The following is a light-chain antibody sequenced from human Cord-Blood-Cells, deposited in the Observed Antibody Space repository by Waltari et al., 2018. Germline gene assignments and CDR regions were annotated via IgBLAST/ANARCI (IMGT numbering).Light chain of an antibody. CDR3: QQYNSYSRT. V-gene: IGKV1-5*03. Sequence: DIQMTQSPPTLSASVGDRVTITCRASQSISSWLAWYQQKPGKAPKLLIYKASSLESGVPSRFSGSGSGTEFTLTISSLQPDDFATYYCQQYNSYSRTFDQGP. J-gene: IGKJ1*01. CDR2: KAS. CDR1: QSISSW.